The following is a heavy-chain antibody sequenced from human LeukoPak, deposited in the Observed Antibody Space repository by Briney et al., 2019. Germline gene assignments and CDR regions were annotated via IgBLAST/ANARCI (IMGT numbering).Heavy chain of an antibody. J-gene: IGHJ4*02. CDR1: RVSISDYD. Sequence: SETLSLTCTVARVSISDYDWSWIRQPPGKGLEWIGFISYSGSTTYNPALKSRVTMSRDTSKNQFSLELSSVTAADTAVYYCARHYIQPPHYFDYWGQGTLLTVSS. V-gene: IGHV4-59*08. CDR2: ISYSGST. CDR3: ARHYIQPPHYFDY. D-gene: IGHD2-2*01.